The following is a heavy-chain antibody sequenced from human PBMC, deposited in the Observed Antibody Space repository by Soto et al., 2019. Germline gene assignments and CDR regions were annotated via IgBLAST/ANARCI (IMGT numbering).Heavy chain of an antibody. CDR2: ISAYNGNT. CDR3: ARDEYSSGWRGAFDI. J-gene: IGHJ3*02. D-gene: IGHD6-19*01. V-gene: IGHV1-18*04. Sequence: ASVKVSCKASGYTFTSYGISWVRQAPGQGLEWMGWISAYNGNTNYAQKPQGRVTMTTDTSTSTAYMELRSLRSDDTAVYYCARDEYSSGWRGAFDIWGQGTMVTGSS. CDR1: GYTFTSYG.